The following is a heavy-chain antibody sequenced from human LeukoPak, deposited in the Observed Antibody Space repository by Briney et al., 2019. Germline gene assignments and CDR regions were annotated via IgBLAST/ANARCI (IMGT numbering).Heavy chain of an antibody. Sequence: GGSLRLSCAASGFTFSSYWMSWVRQAPGKGLEWVANIKQDGSEKYYVDSVKGRFTISRDNAKNSLYLQMNSLRAEDTAVYYCARGYDILTGYQYYFDYWGQGTLVTVSS. D-gene: IGHD3-9*01. CDR3: ARGYDILTGYQYYFDY. J-gene: IGHJ4*02. CDR2: IKQDGSEK. CDR1: GFTFSSYW. V-gene: IGHV3-7*01.